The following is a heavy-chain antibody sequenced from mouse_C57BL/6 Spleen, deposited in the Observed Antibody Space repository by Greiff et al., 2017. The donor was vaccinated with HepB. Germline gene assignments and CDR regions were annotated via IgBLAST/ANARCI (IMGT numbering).Heavy chain of an antibody. V-gene: IGHV5-4*01. CDR2: ISDGGSYT. J-gene: IGHJ2*01. Sequence: EVKLVESGGGLVKPGGSLKLSCAASGFTFSSYAMSWVRQTPEKRLEWVATISDGGSYTYYPDNVKGRFTISRDNSKNNLYLQMSHLKSEDTAMYYCAREGGDYDPFDYWGQGTTLTVSS. D-gene: IGHD2-4*01. CDR1: GFTFSSYA. CDR3: AREGGDYDPFDY.